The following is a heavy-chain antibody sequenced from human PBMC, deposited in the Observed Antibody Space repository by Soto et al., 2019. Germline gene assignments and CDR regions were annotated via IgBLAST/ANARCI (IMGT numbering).Heavy chain of an antibody. J-gene: IGHJ4*02. V-gene: IGHV4-30-2*01. CDR2: IYHSGST. Sequence: SETLSLTCTVSGGSISPYYWSWIRQPPGKGLEWIGYIYHSGSTYYNPSLKSRVTILVDRSKNQFSLKLSSVTAADTAVYYCARVYYGDYRFDYWGQGTLVTVSS. CDR1: GGSISPYY. D-gene: IGHD4-17*01. CDR3: ARVYYGDYRFDY.